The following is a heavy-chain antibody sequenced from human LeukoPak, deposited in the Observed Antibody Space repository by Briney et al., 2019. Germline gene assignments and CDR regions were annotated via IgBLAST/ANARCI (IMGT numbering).Heavy chain of an antibody. V-gene: IGHV3-30*18. CDR2: ISAGGGNK. CDR1: PFTFSNHG. CDR3: AKLAQGGSVDY. D-gene: IGHD6-25*01. Sequence: SLTLSCPASPFTFSNHGMQRLRQAPANGLEWVAFISAGGGNKYYAASVKGRFTISRDNSENTLYLHMNSLSAEATAVYYWAKLAQGGSVDYWGQGTLVTVSS. J-gene: IGHJ4*02.